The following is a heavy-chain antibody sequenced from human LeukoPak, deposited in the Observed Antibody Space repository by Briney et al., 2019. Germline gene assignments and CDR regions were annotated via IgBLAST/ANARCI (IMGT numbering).Heavy chain of an antibody. D-gene: IGHD5-18*01. J-gene: IGHJ4*01. Sequence: GASVKVSCTVSWSSLSELSLYWVRQSPGKGLEWMGGFDVIDSETFYAQKFQGRVTMTEDSSTVTAYMELRSLTSDDTALYYCAAGRPYSLLDYWGQGTLVTLSS. CDR3: AAGRPYSLLDY. V-gene: IGHV1-24*01. CDR2: FDVIDSET. CDR1: WSSLSELS.